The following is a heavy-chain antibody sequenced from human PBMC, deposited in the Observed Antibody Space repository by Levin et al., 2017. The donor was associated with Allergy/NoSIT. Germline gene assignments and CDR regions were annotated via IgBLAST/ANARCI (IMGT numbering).Heavy chain of an antibody. Sequence: ASVKVSCKASGYTFTSYGISWVRQAPGQGLEWMGWISAYNGNTNYAQKLQGRVTMTTDTSTSTAYMELRSLRSDDTAVYYCAREVRVRLREDNYYYYYGMDVWGQGTTVTVSS. CDR1: GYTFTSYG. V-gene: IGHV1-18*01. CDR2: ISAYNGNT. J-gene: IGHJ6*02. CDR3: AREVRVRLREDNYYYYYGMDV. D-gene: IGHD3-10*01.